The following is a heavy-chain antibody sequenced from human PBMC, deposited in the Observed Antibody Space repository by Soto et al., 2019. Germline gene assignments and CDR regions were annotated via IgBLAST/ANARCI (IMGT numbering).Heavy chain of an antibody. D-gene: IGHD3-10*01. Sequence: GGSLRLSCAASGFTFSSYGMHWVRQAPGKGLEWVAVISYDGSNKYYADSVKGRFTISRDNSKNTLYLQMNSLRAEDTAVYYCAKLDSESPGVYYYYYMDVWGKGTTVTVSS. CDR2: ISYDGSNK. V-gene: IGHV3-30*18. CDR1: GFTFSSYG. CDR3: AKLDSESPGVYYYYYMDV. J-gene: IGHJ6*03.